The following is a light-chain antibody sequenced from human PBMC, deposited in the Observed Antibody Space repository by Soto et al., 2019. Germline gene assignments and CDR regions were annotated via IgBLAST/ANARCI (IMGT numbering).Light chain of an antibody. J-gene: IGKJ1*01. V-gene: IGKV1-39*01. CDR1: QTISTF. Sequence: DIQMTQSPSSLSASVGDRVTITCRASQTISTFLNWYQQKPGKAPELLIYAASSLQSGVPSRFSGSGSGTDFTLTISRLQPGDFATYYCQQTYSSPWTFGQGTKVEIK. CDR3: QQTYSSPWT. CDR2: AAS.